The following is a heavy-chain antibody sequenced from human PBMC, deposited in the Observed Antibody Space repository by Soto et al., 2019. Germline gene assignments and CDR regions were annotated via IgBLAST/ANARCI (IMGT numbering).Heavy chain of an antibody. CDR2: ISGSGGST. V-gene: IGHV3-23*01. Sequence: GGSLRLSCAASGFTFSSYAMSWVRQAPGKGLEWVSAISGSGGSTYYADSVKGRFTILRDNSKNTLYLPMNSLRAEDTAVYYGAKDTDCSSTSCYETSAEYFQHWGQGTLVTVSS. CDR3: AKDTDCSSTSCYETSAEYFQH. J-gene: IGHJ1*01. CDR1: GFTFSSYA. D-gene: IGHD2-2*01.